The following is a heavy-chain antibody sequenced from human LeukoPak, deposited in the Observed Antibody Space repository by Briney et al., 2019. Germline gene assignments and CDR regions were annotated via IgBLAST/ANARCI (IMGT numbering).Heavy chain of an antibody. CDR1: GFTFSSYA. V-gene: IGHV3-30*04. CDR2: ISYDGSNK. Sequence: QPGRSLRLSCAASGFTFSSYAMHWVRQAPGKGLEWVAVISYDGSNKYYAESVKGRFTISRDNSKNTLYLKMNSLRAEDTAVYYCAHIAAAGPFDYWGQGTLVTVSS. D-gene: IGHD6-13*01. J-gene: IGHJ4*02. CDR3: AHIAAAGPFDY.